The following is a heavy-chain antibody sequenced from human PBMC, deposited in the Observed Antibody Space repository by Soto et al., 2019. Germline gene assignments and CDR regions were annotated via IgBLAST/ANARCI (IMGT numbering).Heavy chain of an antibody. V-gene: IGHV1-69*13. Sequence: ASVKVSCKASGGTFSSYAISWVRQAPGQGLEWMGGIIPIFGTANYAQKFQGRVTITADESTSTAYMELSSLRSEDTAVYYCARELAVGATFSNWFDPWGQGTLVTVSS. J-gene: IGHJ5*02. CDR1: GGTFSSYA. D-gene: IGHD1-26*01. CDR3: ARELAVGATFSNWFDP. CDR2: IIPIFGTA.